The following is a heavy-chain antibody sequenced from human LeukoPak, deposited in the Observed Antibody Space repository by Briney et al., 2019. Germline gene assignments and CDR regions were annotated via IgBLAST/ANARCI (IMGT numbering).Heavy chain of an antibody. Sequence: GGSLRLSCAASGFTFSDYYMSWIRQAPGKGLEWVSYISSSGSTIYYADSVKGRFTISRDNAKNSLYLQMNSLRAEDTAVYYCARDRRRRLLLCSGWFDPWGQGTLVTVSS. J-gene: IGHJ5*02. CDR1: GFTFSDYY. CDR2: ISSSGSTI. D-gene: IGHD3-10*02. CDR3: ARDRRRRLLLCSGWFDP. V-gene: IGHV3-11*01.